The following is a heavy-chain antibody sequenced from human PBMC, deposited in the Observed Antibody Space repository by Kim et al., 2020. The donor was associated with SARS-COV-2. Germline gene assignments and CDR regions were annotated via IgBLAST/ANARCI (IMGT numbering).Heavy chain of an antibody. Sequence: GGFLSLSCAASGLIFSNPAVSWVRPAPWPGLAWFSAIVGRGTNIYFADSVEGRFIISRDNSKNTLYLQVKSLRGEDTAVYYCVKDHHDCVWWTYHPSQDSWGQGPVVTLSS. V-gene: IGHV3-23*01. CDR3: VKDHHDCVWWTYHPSQDS. CDR2: IVGRGTNI. CDR1: GLIFSNPA. D-gene: IGHD3-16*02. J-gene: IGHJ1*01.